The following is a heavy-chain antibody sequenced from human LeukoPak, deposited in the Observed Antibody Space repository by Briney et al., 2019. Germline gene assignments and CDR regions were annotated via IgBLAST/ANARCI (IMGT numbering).Heavy chain of an antibody. J-gene: IGHJ6*03. CDR1: GYTFTGYY. Sequence: ASVKVSCKASGYTFTGYYMHWVRQAPGQGLEWMGWINPNSGGTNYAQKFQGRVTMTRDTSISTAYMELSRLRSDDTAVYYCARGDTAGRNYYYYMDVWGKGTTVTVSS. CDR2: INPNSGGT. V-gene: IGHV1-2*02. D-gene: IGHD5-18*01. CDR3: ARGDTAGRNYYYYMDV.